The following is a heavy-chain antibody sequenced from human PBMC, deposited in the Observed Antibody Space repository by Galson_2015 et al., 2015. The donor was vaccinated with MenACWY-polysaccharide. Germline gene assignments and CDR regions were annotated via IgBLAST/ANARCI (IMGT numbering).Heavy chain of an antibody. J-gene: IGHJ3*02. V-gene: IGHV3-53*01. D-gene: IGHD3-16*01. CDR3: ARDLSAYDAFDI. Sequence: SVKGRFTISRDNSKNTLYLQMNSLRAEDTAVYYCARDLSAYDAFDIWGQGTMVTVSS.